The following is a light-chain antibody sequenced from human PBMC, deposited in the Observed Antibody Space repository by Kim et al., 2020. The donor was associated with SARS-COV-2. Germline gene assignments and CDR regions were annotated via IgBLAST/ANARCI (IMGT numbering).Light chain of an antibody. CDR1: QGFSRHY. V-gene: IGKV3-20*01. CDR3: HQYGSSPPYT. J-gene: IGKJ2*01. CDR2: GTS. Sequence: SPGERATRSCRASQGFSRHYLAWYQQKPGQAPRLLVYGTSTRATGIPDRFSGSGSGTDFTLTISRLEPEDFAVYYCHQYGSSPPYTFGQGTKLEI.